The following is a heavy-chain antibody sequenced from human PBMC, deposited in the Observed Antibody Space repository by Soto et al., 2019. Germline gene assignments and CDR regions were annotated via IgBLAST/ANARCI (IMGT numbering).Heavy chain of an antibody. CDR2: ISSSSSTK. Sequence: EVQVVESGGGLVQPGGSLRLSCAASGFTFSSYSMNWVRQALGKGLEWVSYISSSSSTKFYADSVKGRFTISRDNARNSLYLQINSLRAEDTAVYYCASDIDGGGQGTLVTLSS. CDR1: GFTFSSYS. J-gene: IGHJ4*02. D-gene: IGHD2-15*01. CDR3: ASDIDG. V-gene: IGHV3-48*01.